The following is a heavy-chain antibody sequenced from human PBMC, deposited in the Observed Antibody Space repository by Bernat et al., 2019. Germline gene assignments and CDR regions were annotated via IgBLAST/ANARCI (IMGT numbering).Heavy chain of an antibody. J-gene: IGHJ4*02. CDR3: AKDSVGATVY. CDR2: ISYDGSNK. V-gene: IGHV3-30-3*01. D-gene: IGHD1-26*01. CDR1: GFTFSSYA. Sequence: QVQLVESGGGVVQPGRSLRLSCAASGFTFSSYAMHWVRQAPGKGLEWVAVISYDGSNKYYADSVKGRFTISRDNSKNTLYLQMNSLRAEDTAVYYCAKDSVGATVYWGQGTLVTVSS.